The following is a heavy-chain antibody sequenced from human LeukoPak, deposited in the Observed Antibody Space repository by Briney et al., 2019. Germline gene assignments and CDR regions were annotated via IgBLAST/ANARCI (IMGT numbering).Heavy chain of an antibody. D-gene: IGHD2-15*01. CDR2: ISTSGGS. CDR1: GFTFSNYA. Sequence: SGGSLTLSCAASGFTFSNYAMSWLRQAPGKGLEWVSGISTSGGSYYADSVKGRFTVSRDISKNTLYLQMNSLRAEDTAVYFCAREPRDCTGGTCQSAGGYYFYYWSQGTLVTVSS. CDR3: AREPRDCTGGTCQSAGGYYFYY. J-gene: IGHJ4*02. V-gene: IGHV3-23*01.